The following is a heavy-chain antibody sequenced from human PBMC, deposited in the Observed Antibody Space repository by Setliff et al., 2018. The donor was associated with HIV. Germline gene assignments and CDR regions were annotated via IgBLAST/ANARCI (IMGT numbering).Heavy chain of an antibody. V-gene: IGHV4-4*08. CDR2: FYTSGST. Sequence: SETLSLTCRVSGGFISRYYWSWIRQSPGKGLEWIAYFYTSGSTNYSPSRKSRVTISVETSKNQFSNKATSVTAEDTAVYYCATWGEPAQRGFDIWGQGTMVTVSS. CDR1: GGFISRYY. CDR3: ATWGEPAQRGFDI. J-gene: IGHJ3*02. D-gene: IGHD3-16*01.